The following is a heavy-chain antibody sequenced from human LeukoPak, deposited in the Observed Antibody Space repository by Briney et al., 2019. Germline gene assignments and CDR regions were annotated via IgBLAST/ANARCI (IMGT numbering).Heavy chain of an antibody. D-gene: IGHD6-19*01. CDR1: GYTFTGYY. CDR3: ARGPYSSGWFYYYYYMDV. J-gene: IGHJ6*03. Sequence: GASVKVSCKASGYTFTGYYIHWVRQAPGQGLEWMGWINPNSGGTNYAQKFQGRVTMTRDTSISTAYMELSRLRSDDTAVYYCARGPYSSGWFYYYYYMDVWGKGTTVTVSS. V-gene: IGHV1-2*02. CDR2: INPNSGGT.